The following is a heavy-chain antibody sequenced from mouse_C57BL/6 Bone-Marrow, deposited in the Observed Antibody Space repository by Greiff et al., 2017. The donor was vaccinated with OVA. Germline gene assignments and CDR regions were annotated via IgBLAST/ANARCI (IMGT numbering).Heavy chain of an antibody. CDR1: GYTFTSYG. D-gene: IGHD4-1*01. J-gene: IGHJ2*01. Sequence: VHLVESGAELARPGASVKLSCKASGYTFTSYGISWVKQRTGQGLEWIGEIYPRSGNTYYNEKFKGKATLTADKSSSTAYMELRSLTSEDSAVYFCARYQTGTGGYWGQGTTLTVSS. CDR2: IYPRSGNT. V-gene: IGHV1-81*01. CDR3: ARYQTGTGGY.